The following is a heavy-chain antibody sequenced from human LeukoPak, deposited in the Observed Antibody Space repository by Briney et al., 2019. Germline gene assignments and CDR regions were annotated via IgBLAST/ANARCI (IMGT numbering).Heavy chain of an antibody. CDR1: GYTFTDDY. CDR2: INPDSGFT. CDR3: APTAEAYTSWWKV. D-gene: IGHD3-16*01. V-gene: IGHV1-2*02. J-gene: IGHJ4*02. Sequence: ASVKVSCKASGYTFTDDYMHWVRQAPGQGLEFMGWINPDSGFTNYAQKFKGRVTTTRDTSISTAYLEVRSLTSDDTAVYYCAPTAEAYTSWWKVWGQGTLVTVSS.